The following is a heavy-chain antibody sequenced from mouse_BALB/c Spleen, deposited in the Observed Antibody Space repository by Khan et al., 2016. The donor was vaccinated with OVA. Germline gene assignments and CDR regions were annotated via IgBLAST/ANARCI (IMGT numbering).Heavy chain of an antibody. CDR1: GFTFSTYG. V-gene: IGHV5-6*01. Sequence: EVELVESGGDLVKPGGSLKLSCAASGFTFSTYGMSWVRQTPDKRLEWVATICSGGSYTYYPDSVKGRFTISRDNAKNTLYLQMSSLKSEDTVMYYCARLAYYYNSEGFAYWGQGTLVTVSA. CDR3: ARLAYYYNSEGFAY. CDR2: ICSGGSYT. D-gene: IGHD1-1*01. J-gene: IGHJ3*01.